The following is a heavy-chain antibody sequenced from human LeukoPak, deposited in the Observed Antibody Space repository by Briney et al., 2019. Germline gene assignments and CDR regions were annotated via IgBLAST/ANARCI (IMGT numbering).Heavy chain of an antibody. V-gene: IGHV3-49*03. CDR2: IRSKAYGGTT. J-gene: IGHJ5*02. Sequence: GRSLRLSCTASGFTFRDYAMSWFRQAPGKGLEWVGFIRSKAYGGTTEYAASVKGRFTISRDDSKSIAYLQMNSLKTEDTAVYYCTTDYGSGSYYTFASDWFDPWGQGTLVTVSS. D-gene: IGHD3-10*01. CDR3: TTDYGSGSYYTFASDWFDP. CDR1: GFTFRDYA.